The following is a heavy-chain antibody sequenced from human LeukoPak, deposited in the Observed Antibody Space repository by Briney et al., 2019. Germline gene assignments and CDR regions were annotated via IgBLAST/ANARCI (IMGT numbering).Heavy chain of an antibody. CDR2: ISSSGSTI. V-gene: IGHV3-11*04. CDR1: GFTFSDYY. J-gene: IGHJ4*02. D-gene: IGHD3-16*01. Sequence: GGSLRLSCAASGFTFSDYYMSWIRQAPGKGLEWVSYISSSGSTIYYADSVKGRFTISRDNAKNSLYLQMNSLRAEDTAVYYCARVSGHYDYVWGSFEYYFDYWGQGTLVTVSS. CDR3: ARVSGHYDYVWGSFEYYFDY.